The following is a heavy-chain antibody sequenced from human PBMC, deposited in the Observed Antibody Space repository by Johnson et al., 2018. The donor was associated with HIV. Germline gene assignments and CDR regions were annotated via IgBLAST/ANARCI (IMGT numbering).Heavy chain of an antibody. CDR3: GKSGFSGSYQGAFDI. Sequence: VQLVESGGGLVQPGGSLRLSCAASGFTVTSDYMSWVRQAPGKGLEWVSIIYSGGSTYYADSVKGRFTISRDNSKNTLHLQMNSLRAEDTAVYYCGKSGFSGSYQGAFDIWGQGTVVTVSS. D-gene: IGHD1-26*01. CDR2: IYSGGST. J-gene: IGHJ3*02. CDR1: GFTVTSDY. V-gene: IGHV3-66*02.